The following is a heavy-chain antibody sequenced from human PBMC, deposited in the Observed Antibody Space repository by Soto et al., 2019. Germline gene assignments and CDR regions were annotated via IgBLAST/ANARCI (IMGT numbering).Heavy chain of an antibody. CDR1: GFTFSSYA. D-gene: IGHD3-3*01. V-gene: IGHV3-23*01. Sequence: GGSLRLSCAASGFTFSSYAMSWVRQAPGKGLEWVSAISGSGGSTYYADSVKGRFTISRDNSKNTLYLQMNSLRAEDTALYYWSELLCDFWGCYYGDYWGQGTLVTVSS. CDR3: SELLCDFWGCYYGDY. CDR2: ISGSGGST. J-gene: IGHJ4*02.